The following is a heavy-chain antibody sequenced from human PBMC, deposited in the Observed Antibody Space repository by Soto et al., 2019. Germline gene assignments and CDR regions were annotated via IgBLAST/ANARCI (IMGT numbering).Heavy chain of an antibody. D-gene: IGHD3-10*01. V-gene: IGHV1-2*04. CDR2: INPNSGGT. Sequence: GASVKVSCKASGYTFTVYYMHWVRQAPGQGLEWMGWINPNSGGTNYAQKFQGWVTMTRDTSISTAYMELSRLRSDDTAVYYCAISTMVRGAVSFDYWGQGTLVTVSS. CDR1: GYTFTVYY. CDR3: AISTMVRGAVSFDY. J-gene: IGHJ4*02.